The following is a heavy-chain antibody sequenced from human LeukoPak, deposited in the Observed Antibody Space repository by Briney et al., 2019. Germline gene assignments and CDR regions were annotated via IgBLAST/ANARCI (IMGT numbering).Heavy chain of an antibody. Sequence: SQTLSLTCTVSGGSISSSSYYWGWIRQPPGKGLEWIGSIYYSGSTYYNPSLKSRVTISVDTSKNQFSLKLRSVTAADTAVYYCARIGYSSGFWTWFDPWGQGTLVTVSS. D-gene: IGHD3-22*01. CDR1: GGSISSSSYY. J-gene: IGHJ5*02. CDR2: IYYSGST. CDR3: ARIGYSSGFWTWFDP. V-gene: IGHV4-39*07.